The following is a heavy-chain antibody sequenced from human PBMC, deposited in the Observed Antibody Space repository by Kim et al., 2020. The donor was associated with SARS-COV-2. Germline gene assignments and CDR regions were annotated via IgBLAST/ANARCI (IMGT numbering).Heavy chain of an antibody. J-gene: IGHJ6*01. Sequence: GGSLRLSCAASGFTFSSYGMHWVRQAPGKGLEWVAAISYDGSNKNYADSVKGRFTISRDNSKNTLYLQMNSLRGEDAAVYYCARDFDGYSSGWNYYHYG. CDR2: ISYDGSNK. V-gene: IGHV3-33*05. CDR1: GFTFSSYG. D-gene: IGHD6-19*01. CDR3: ARDFDGYSSGWNYYHYG.